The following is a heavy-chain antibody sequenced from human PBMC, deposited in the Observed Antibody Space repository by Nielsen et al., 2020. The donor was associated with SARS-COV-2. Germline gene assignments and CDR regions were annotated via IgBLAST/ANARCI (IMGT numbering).Heavy chain of an antibody. J-gene: IGHJ4*02. CDR3: AKGNYDSSGYFDY. CDR2: IGGSGGST. D-gene: IGHD3-22*01. CDR1: GFTFTSYA. Sequence: GGSLRLSCAASGFTFTSYAMSWVRQAPGKGLEWVSAIGGSGGSTWYADSVKGRFTISRDNSKNTLFLQLNGLRAEDTAVYYCAKGNYDSSGYFDYWCQGTLVTVSS. V-gene: IGHV3-23*01.